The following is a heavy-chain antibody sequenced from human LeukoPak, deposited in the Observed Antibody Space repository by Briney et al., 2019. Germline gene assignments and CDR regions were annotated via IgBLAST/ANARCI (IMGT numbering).Heavy chain of an antibody. CDR1: GSISSYY. V-gene: IGHV4-4*09. CDR2: IYTSGST. CDR3: ARQKCTSTSCLTKNAFDI. Sequence: SETLSLTCTVSGSISSYYWSWIRQPPGKGLEWIGYIYTSGSTNYNPSLKSRVTISVDTSKNQFSLDLSSVTATDTAVYYCARQKCTSTSCLTKNAFDIWGQGTMVTVSS. D-gene: IGHD2-2*01. J-gene: IGHJ3*02.